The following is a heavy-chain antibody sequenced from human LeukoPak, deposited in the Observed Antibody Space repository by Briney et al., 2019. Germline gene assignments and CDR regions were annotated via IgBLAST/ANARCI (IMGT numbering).Heavy chain of an antibody. CDR2: INSDGYSI. CDR1: GFTFSSYW. J-gene: IGHJ4*02. Sequence: GGSLRLSCAASGFTFSSYWMHWVRQAPGKGLVWVSRINSDGYSITYADSVKGRFTISRDNAKNTLYLQMNSLRVEDTAVYYCAREGRVSGYDFDCWGQGTLVTVSS. CDR3: AREGRVSGYDFDC. D-gene: IGHD5-12*01. V-gene: IGHV3-74*03.